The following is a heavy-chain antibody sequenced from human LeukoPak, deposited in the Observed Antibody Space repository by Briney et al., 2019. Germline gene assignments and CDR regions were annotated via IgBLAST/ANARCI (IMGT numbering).Heavy chain of an antibody. J-gene: IGHJ4*02. CDR3: ARRGSSWFFDY. Sequence: PGGSLRLSCAASGFTFDEYAMHWVRQAPGKGLEWVSGISWNSGSIGYADSVKGRFTISRDNAKNSLYLQMNSLRAEDTALYYCARRGSSWFFDYWGQGALVTVSS. CDR2: ISWNSGSI. D-gene: IGHD6-13*01. CDR1: GFTFDEYA. V-gene: IGHV3-9*01.